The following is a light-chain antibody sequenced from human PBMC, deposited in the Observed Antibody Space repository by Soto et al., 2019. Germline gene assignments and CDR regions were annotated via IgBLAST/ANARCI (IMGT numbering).Light chain of an antibody. J-gene: IGKJ5*01. CDR1: QSVSSSY. V-gene: IGKV3-20*01. CDR2: GAS. CDR3: QQYDSSPIT. Sequence: EIVLTQSPGTLSLSPGERATLSCRASQSVSSSYLAWYQQKPGQAPRLLIYGASSRATGIPDRFSGSGSGTAFTLTISRLEPEDFAVYYCQQYDSSPITFGQGTRLDIK.